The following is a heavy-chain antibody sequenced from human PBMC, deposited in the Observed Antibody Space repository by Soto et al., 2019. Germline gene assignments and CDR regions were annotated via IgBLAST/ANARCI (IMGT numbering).Heavy chain of an antibody. CDR1: GYTFTSYY. CDR2: INPSGGST. Sequence: ASVKVSCKASGYTFTSYYMHWVRQAPGQGLEWMGIINPSGGSTSYAQKFQGRVTMTRDTSTSTVYMELSSLRSDDTAVYYCARDSSNSPARHGMDVWGQGTTVTVSS. CDR3: ARDSSNSPARHGMDV. V-gene: IGHV1-46*01. J-gene: IGHJ6*02. D-gene: IGHD4-4*01.